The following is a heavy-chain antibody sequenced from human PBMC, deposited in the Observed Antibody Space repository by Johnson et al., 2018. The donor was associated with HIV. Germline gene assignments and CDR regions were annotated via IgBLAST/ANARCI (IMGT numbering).Heavy chain of an antibody. CDR3: AKGGEVWYGAFDF. V-gene: IGHV3-30*18. D-gene: IGHD6-13*01. CDR1: GFTFSDYY. Sequence: QVQLVESGGGLVKPGGSLRLSCVASGFTFSDYYMSWIRQAPGKGLEWVAVISYDGSNKYYADSVKGRFTISRDNSKNTLYLQMNSLKTEDTAVYYCAKGGEVWYGAFDFWGQGTMVTVSS. CDR2: ISYDGSNK. J-gene: IGHJ3*01.